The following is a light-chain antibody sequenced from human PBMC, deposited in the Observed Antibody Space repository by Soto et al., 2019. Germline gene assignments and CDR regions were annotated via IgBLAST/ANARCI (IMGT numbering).Light chain of an antibody. CDR3: QQSGSSSYT. V-gene: IGKV3-20*01. Sequence: EIVLTQSPGTLSLSPGERATLSFRASQSISSSYLAWYQQKPGQAPRLLIYAASSRATGIPDRFSGSGSEKDFTLTISRLEPEDFAVYYCQQSGSSSYTFGQGTQLEIK. J-gene: IGKJ2*01. CDR2: AAS. CDR1: QSISSSY.